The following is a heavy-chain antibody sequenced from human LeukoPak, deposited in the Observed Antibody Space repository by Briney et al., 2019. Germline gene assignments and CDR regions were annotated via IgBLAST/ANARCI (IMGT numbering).Heavy chain of an antibody. J-gene: IGHJ1*01. V-gene: IGHV4-39*01. D-gene: IGHD3-22*01. CDR3: ARQSKGIIVITDFQH. CDR1: GGSISSSSYY. Sequence: SETLSLTCTVSGGSISSSSYYWGWIRQPPGKGLEWIGSIYYSGSTYYNPSLKSRVTISVDTSKNQFSLKLSSVTAADTAVYYCARQSKGIIVITDFQHWGQGTLVTVSS. CDR2: IYYSGST.